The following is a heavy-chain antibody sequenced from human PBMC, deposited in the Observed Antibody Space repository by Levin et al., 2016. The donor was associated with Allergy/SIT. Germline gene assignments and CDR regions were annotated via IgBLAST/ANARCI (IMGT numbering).Heavy chain of an antibody. CDR1: GYTFTSYA. V-gene: IGHV7-4-1*02. Sequence: GESLKISCAASGYTFTSYAMNWVRQAPGQGLEWMGWINTNTGNPTYAQGFTGRFVFSLDTSVSTAYLQISSLKAEDTAVYYCARRSLRAPRAVDYWGQGTLVTVSS. CDR3: ARRSLRAPRAVDY. D-gene: IGHD3-16*01. J-gene: IGHJ4*02. CDR2: INTNTGNP.